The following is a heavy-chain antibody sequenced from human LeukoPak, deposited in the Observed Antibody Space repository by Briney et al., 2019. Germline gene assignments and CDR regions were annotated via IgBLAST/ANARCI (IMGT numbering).Heavy chain of an antibody. CDR2: IYPGDSDT. CDR1: GYRFTSYW. D-gene: IGHD6-13*01. V-gene: IGHV5-51*01. CDR3: ARVRYSSSWYGSLASPFDY. J-gene: IGHJ4*02. Sequence: GESLKISCKGSGYRFTSYWIGWVRQMPGKGLEWMGIIYPGDSDTTYGPSFQGQVTISADKSISTAYLQWSSLKASDTAMYYCARVRYSSSWYGSLASPFDYWGQGTLVTVSS.